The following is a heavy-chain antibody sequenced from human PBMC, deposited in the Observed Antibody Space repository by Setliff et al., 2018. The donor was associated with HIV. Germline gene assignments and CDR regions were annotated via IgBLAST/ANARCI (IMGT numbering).Heavy chain of an antibody. J-gene: IGHJ3*02. CDR3: AKDLRRELRDWGVFDI. CDR1: GFTFSSYA. D-gene: IGHD1-26*01. CDR2: ISGSGGST. V-gene: IGHV3-23*01. Sequence: GESLRLSCAASGFTFSSYAMSWVRQAPGRGLEWVSIISGSGGSTYCADSVKGRFTVSRDNSKNTLYLQMNSLRAEDTAVYYCAKDLRRELRDWGVFDIWGQGTMVTVSS.